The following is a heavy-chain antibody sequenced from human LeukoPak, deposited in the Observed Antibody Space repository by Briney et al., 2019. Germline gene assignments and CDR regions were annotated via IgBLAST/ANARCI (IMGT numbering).Heavy chain of an antibody. CDR2: IYGGGTT. Sequence: GGSLRLSCAASGLTVSNNYMSRVRQAPGKGLEWVSLIYGGGTTYYADSVKGRFTISSDSSKNTLYLQMNSLRAEDTAVYYCARAPNYGDYGGQWGRGTLVTVSS. J-gene: IGHJ4*02. V-gene: IGHV3-53*01. CDR3: ARAPNYGDYGGQ. D-gene: IGHD4-17*01. CDR1: GLTVSNNY.